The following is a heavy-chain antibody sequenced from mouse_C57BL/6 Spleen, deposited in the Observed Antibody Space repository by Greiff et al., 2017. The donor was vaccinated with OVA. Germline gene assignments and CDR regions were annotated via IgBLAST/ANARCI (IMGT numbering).Heavy chain of an antibody. CDR3: ASPGRLAWFAY. J-gene: IGHJ3*01. D-gene: IGHD4-1*01. Sequence: DVQLQESGPGLVKPSQSLSLTCSVTGYSITSGYYWNWIRQFPGNKLEWMGYISYDGSNNYNTSLKNRISITRDTSKNQLFLKLNSVTTEDTATYYCASPGRLAWFAYWGQGTLVTVSA. CDR2: ISYDGSN. CDR1: GYSITSGYY. V-gene: IGHV3-6*01.